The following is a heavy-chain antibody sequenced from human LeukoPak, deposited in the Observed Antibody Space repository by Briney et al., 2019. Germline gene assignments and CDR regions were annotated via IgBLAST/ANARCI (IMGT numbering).Heavy chain of an antibody. CDR1: GFTFSSYG. Sequence: PGGSLRLSCAASGFTFSSYGMHWVRQAPGKGPEWVAVISYDGSNKYYADSVKGRFTISRDNSKNTLYLQMNSLRAEDTAVYYCAKGSRDTAPFDYWGQGTLVTVSS. D-gene: IGHD5-18*01. CDR2: ISYDGSNK. J-gene: IGHJ4*02. CDR3: AKGSRDTAPFDY. V-gene: IGHV3-30*18.